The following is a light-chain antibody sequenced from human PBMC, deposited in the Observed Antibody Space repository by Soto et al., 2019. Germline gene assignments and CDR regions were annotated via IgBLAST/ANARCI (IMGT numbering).Light chain of an antibody. J-gene: IGLJ2*01. CDR2: EVS. V-gene: IGLV2-14*01. CDR1: SSDIGGYDD. Sequence: QSALTQPASVSGSPGQSITISCTGISSDIGGYDDVSWYQQHPGKAPKLLIYEVSNRPSGVSNRFSGSKSGNTASLTISGLKAEDEADYHCSSFSTSSTLVVFGGGTKVTVL. CDR3: SSFSTSSTLVV.